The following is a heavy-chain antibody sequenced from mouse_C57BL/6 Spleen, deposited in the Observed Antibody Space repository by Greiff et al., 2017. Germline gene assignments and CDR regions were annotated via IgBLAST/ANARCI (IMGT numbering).Heavy chain of an antibody. D-gene: IGHD3-2*02. CDR2: IYPGDGDT. J-gene: IGHJ1*03. Sequence: QVQLKQSGPELVKPGASVKISCKASGYAFSSSWMNWVKQRPGKGLEWIGRIYPGDGDTNYNGKFKGKATLTADKSSSTAYMQLSSLTSEDSAVYFCARVLRLQYFDVWGTGTTVTVSS. CDR3: ARVLRLQYFDV. CDR1: GYAFSSSW. V-gene: IGHV1-82*01.